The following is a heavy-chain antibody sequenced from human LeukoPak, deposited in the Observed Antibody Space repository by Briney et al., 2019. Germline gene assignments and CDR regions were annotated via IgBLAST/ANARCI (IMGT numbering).Heavy chain of an antibody. Sequence: GGSLRLSCAASAFTFSNYAMTWVRQAPGKGLEWISVIYGSGGSTYYADSVKGRFTISRDNSKNTLYLQMNSLRAEDTAVYYCAKTPYSNGWYYFDAWGQGALVTVSS. CDR1: AFTFSNYA. CDR2: IYGSGGST. V-gene: IGHV3-23*01. D-gene: IGHD6-19*01. CDR3: AKTPYSNGWYYFDA. J-gene: IGHJ4*02.